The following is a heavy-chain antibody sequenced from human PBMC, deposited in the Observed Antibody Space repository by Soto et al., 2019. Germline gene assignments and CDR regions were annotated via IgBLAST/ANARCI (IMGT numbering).Heavy chain of an antibody. V-gene: IGHV3-30*18. CDR2: ISYDGSNK. CDR3: AKNLVNYNWFDP. CDR1: GFTFSSYG. D-gene: IGHD1-26*01. J-gene: IGHJ5*02. Sequence: ESGGGVVQPGRSLRLSCAASGFTFSSYGMHWVRQAPGKGLEWVAVISYDGSNKYYADSVKGRFTISRDNSKNTLYLQMNSLRAEDTAVYYCAKNLVNYNWFDPWGQGTLVTVSS.